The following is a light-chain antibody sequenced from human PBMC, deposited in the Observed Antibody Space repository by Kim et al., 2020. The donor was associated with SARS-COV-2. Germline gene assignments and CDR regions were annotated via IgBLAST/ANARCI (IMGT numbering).Light chain of an antibody. CDR2: KAS. Sequence: DIQMTQSPSTLSASVGDTVTISCRASESLSSWLAWYQQKPGKAPNLLIYKASNLESGVPSRFSGSESGTEFTLTITSLQPDDVATYYCKQYYIYPYNFGQGTKLEI. J-gene: IGKJ2*01. CDR3: KQYYIYPYN. CDR1: ESLSSW. V-gene: IGKV1-5*03.